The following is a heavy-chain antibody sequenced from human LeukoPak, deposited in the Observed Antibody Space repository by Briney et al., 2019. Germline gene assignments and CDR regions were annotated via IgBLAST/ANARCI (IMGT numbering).Heavy chain of an antibody. CDR1: GFTFSDYY. D-gene: IGHD5-12*01. CDR2: ISSSGSTI. J-gene: IGHJ4*02. V-gene: IGHV3-11*01. Sequence: GGSLRLSCAASGFTFSDYYMSWIRQAPGKGLEWVSYISSSGSTIYYADSVKGRFTVSRDNAKNSLYLQMNSLRPEDTAVYYCARGKVLATTHFDYWGQGTLVTVSS. CDR3: ARGKVLATTHFDY.